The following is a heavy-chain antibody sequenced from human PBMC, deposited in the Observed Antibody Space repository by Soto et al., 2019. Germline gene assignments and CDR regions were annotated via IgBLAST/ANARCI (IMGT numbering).Heavy chain of an antibody. CDR1: GGTFDNYA. J-gene: IGHJ4*02. D-gene: IGHD2-21*01. CDR3: EIEKNIVVLPLLSLDF. Sequence: VQLVQSGAEVKKPGSSVIVSCKASGGTFDNYAISWVRQAPGQGLEWMGGIIPIIGTPSYAQRFQGRVTFIADKSTRTAYMELRSLRSEDTAGYYCEIEKNIVVLPLLSLDFWGQGTQVIVSS. CDR2: IIPIIGTP. V-gene: IGHV1-69*06.